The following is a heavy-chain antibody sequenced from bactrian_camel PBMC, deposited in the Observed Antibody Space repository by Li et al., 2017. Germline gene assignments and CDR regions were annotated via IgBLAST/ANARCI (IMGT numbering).Heavy chain of an antibody. Sequence: QLVESGGGLVQPGGSLRLSCAATGFTFGSYLMTWVRQAPGKGLEWVSSVDPGGQRLHYADSMKGRFTISRDNAKNTVYLQLNGLKTEDTARYYCTREGSARGLDLADWGQGTQVTVS. V-gene: IGHV3S40*01. J-gene: IGHJ4*01. D-gene: IGHD3*01. CDR1: GFTFGSYL. CDR3: TREGSARGLDLAD. CDR2: VDPGGQRL.